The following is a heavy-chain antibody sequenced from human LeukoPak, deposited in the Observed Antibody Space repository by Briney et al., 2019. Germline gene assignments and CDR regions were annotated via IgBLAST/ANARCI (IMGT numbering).Heavy chain of an antibody. CDR1: GGSISSYY. J-gene: IGHJ4*02. V-gene: IGHV4-59*08. D-gene: IGHD2-15*01. CDR2: IYYSGST. Sequence: PSETLSLTCTVSGGSISSYYWSWIRQPPGKGLEWIGHIYYSGSTNYNPSLKSRVTISVDTSKNQFSLKLSSVTAADTAMYYCARLVVSSTEAFFDYWGQGTLVTVYS. CDR3: ARLVVSSTEAFFDY.